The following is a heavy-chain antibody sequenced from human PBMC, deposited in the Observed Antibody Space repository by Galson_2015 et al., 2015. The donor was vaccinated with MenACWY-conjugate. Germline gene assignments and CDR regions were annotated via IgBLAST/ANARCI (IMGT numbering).Heavy chain of an antibody. CDR1: GDSVSSNSAA. CDR2: TYYRSKWYN. CDR3: AREEDIVVVPAPYSDYCGMDV. D-gene: IGHD2-2*01. V-gene: IGHV6-1*01. Sequence: CAISGDSVSSNSAAWNWIRQSPSRGLEWLGRTYYRSKWYNDYAVSVKSRITINPDTSKNQFSLQLNSVTPEDTAVYYCAREEDIVVVPAPYSDYCGMDVWGQGTTVTVSS. J-gene: IGHJ6*02.